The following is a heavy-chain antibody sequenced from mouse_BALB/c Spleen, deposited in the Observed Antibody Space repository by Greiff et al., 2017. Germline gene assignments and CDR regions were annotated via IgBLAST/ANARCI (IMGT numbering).Heavy chain of an antibody. Sequence: EVKLQESGPSLVKPSQTLSLTCSVTGDSITSGYWNWIRKFPGNKLEYMGYISYSGSTYYNPSLKSRISITRDTSKNQYYLQLNSVTTEDTATYYCARSEYYGSSPGYFDVWGAGTTVTVSS. CDR2: ISYSGST. CDR1: GDSITSGY. J-gene: IGHJ1*01. CDR3: ARSEYYGSSPGYFDV. V-gene: IGHV3-8*02. D-gene: IGHD1-1*01.